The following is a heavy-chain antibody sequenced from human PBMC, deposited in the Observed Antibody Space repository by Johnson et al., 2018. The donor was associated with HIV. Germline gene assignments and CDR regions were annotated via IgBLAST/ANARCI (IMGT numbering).Heavy chain of an antibody. D-gene: IGHD7-27*01. J-gene: IGHJ3*02. CDR1: GFTFSSYW. CDR2: IYSGGST. Sequence: MQLVESGGGVVQPGGSLRLSCAASGFTFSSYWMSWVRQAPGKGLEWVSVIYSGGSTYYADSVKGRFTISRDNSKNTLYLQMNSLRAEDTAVYYCAKAVTGEGAFDIWGQGTMVTVSS. V-gene: IGHV3-23*03. CDR3: AKAVTGEGAFDI.